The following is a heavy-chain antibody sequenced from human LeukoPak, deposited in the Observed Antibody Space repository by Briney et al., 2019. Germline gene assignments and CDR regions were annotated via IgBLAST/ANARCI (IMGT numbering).Heavy chain of an antibody. V-gene: IGHV3-72*01. Sequence: TGGSLRLPCAASGFDFSEHYMDWFRQAPGKGLEWIGRIRNKGRGGTTEYAASVKGRFTISRDDSKNSLFLQMSGLKTEDTAVYYCTSVSAGLVEYWGQGTLVTVSS. CDR2: IRNKGRGGTT. D-gene: IGHD2/OR15-2a*01. CDR3: TSVSAGLVEY. CDR1: GFDFSEHY. J-gene: IGHJ4*02.